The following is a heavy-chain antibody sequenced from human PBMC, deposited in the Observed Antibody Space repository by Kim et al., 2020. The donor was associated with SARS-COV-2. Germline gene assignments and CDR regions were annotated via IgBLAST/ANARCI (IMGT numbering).Heavy chain of an antibody. CDR3: AHTTLGSHLIAAAGARGEYFQH. CDR1: GFSLSTSGVG. D-gene: IGHD6-13*01. CDR2: IYWDDDK. V-gene: IGHV2-5*02. J-gene: IGHJ1*01. Sequence: SGPTLVNPTQTLTLTCTFSGFSLSTSGVGVGWIRQPPGKALEWLALIYWDDDKRYSPSLKSRLTITKDTSKNQVVLTMTNMDPVDTATYYCAHTTLGSHLIAAAGARGEYFQHWGQGTLVTVSS.